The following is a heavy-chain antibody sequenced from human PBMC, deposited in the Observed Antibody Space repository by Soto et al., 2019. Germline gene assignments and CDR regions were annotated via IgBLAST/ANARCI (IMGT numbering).Heavy chain of an antibody. Sequence: SETLSLTCTVSGGSISSYYWSWIRQPPGKGLEWIGYIYYSGSTNYNPSLKSRVTISVDTSKYQFSLKLSSVTAADTAVYYCARGYSGYDWNWFDPWGQGTLVTVSS. CDR3: ARGYSGYDWNWFDP. D-gene: IGHD5-12*01. CDR2: IYYSGST. V-gene: IGHV4-59*01. CDR1: GGSISSYY. J-gene: IGHJ5*02.